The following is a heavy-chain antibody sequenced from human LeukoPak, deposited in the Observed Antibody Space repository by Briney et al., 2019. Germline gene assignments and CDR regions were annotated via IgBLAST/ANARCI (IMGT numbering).Heavy chain of an antibody. V-gene: IGHV3-7*03. CDR3: TRVLCGGDCHVSDY. J-gene: IGHJ4*02. D-gene: IGHD2-21*02. Sequence: GGSLRLSCAASGFTFSSYWMSWVRQAPGKGLEWVANIKQDGSEKYYVDSVKGRFTISRDNAKNSLYLQMNSLKTEDTAVYYCTRVLCGGDCHVSDYWGQGTLVTVSS. CDR1: GFTFSSYW. CDR2: IKQDGSEK.